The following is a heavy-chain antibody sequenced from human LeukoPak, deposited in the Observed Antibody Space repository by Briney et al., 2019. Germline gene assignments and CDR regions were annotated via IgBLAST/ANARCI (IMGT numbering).Heavy chain of an antibody. J-gene: IGHJ5*02. V-gene: IGHV1-69*05. Sequence: SVKVSCKASGGTFSSHAISWVRQAPGQGLEWMGGIIPIFGTANYAQKFQGRVTITTDESTSTAYMELSSLRSEDTAVYYCATMYSSSSSGSRAFDPWGQGTLVTVSS. CDR2: IIPIFGTA. D-gene: IGHD6-6*01. CDR3: ATMYSSSSSGSRAFDP. CDR1: GGTFSSHA.